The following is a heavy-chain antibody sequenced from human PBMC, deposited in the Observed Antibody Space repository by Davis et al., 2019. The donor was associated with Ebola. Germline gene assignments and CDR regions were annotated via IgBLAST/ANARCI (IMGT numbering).Heavy chain of an antibody. CDR1: GYTFTSYA. CDR2: INAGNGNT. CDR3: AREGKSGWYGLISFDY. V-gene: IGHV1-3*01. D-gene: IGHD6-19*01. Sequence: ASVKVSCKASGYTFTSYAMHWVRQAPGQRLEWMGWINAGNGNTKYSQKFQGRVTITRDTSASTAYMELSSLRSEDTAVYYCAREGKSGWYGLISFDYWGQGTLVTVSS. J-gene: IGHJ4*02.